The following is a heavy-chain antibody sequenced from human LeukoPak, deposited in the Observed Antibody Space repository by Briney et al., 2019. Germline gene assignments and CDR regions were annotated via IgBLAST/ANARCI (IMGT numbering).Heavy chain of an antibody. CDR3: AILLWFGELLFDY. D-gene: IGHD3-10*01. J-gene: IGHJ4*02. V-gene: IGHV4-59*05. CDR2: IYYSGST. CDR1: GGSISSYY. Sequence: SETLSLTCTVSGGSISSYYWSWIRQPPGKGLEWIGSIYYSGSTYYNPSLKGRVTISVDTSKNQFSLKLSSVTAADTAVYYCAILLWFGELLFDYWGQGTLVTVSS.